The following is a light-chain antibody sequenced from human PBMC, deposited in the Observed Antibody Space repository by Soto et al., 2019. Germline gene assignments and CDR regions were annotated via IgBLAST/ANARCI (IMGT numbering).Light chain of an antibody. CDR3: QVWDRSSDHVI. V-gene: IGLV3-21*02. CDR1: NIGSKS. J-gene: IGLJ2*01. CDR2: DDT. Sequence: YELTQPPSVSVAPGQPATIACGGDNIGSKSVHWYQQKPGQAPVLVVYDDTDRPSGIPERFSGSNSGIAATLIITRVEAGDEADYYCQVWDRSSDHVIFGGGTQLTVL.